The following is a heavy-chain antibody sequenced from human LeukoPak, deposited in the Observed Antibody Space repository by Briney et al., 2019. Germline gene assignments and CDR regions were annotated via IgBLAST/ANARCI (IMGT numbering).Heavy chain of an antibody. CDR1: GFTFSDYY. Sequence: GGSLRLSCAASGFTFSDYYMSWIRQAPGKGLEWVSYISSSGSTMYYADSVKGRFTISRDNAKNSLYLQTNSLRAEDTAVYYCAREGGYYDFWSGYYPYNWFDPWGQGTLVTVSS. D-gene: IGHD3-3*01. CDR3: AREGGYYDFWSGYYPYNWFDP. V-gene: IGHV3-11*04. J-gene: IGHJ5*02. CDR2: ISSSGSTM.